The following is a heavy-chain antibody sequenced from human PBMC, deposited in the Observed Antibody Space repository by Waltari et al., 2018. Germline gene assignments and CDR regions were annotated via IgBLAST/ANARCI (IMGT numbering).Heavy chain of an antibody. J-gene: IGHJ4*02. Sequence: EVQLVESGGGLVQPGGSVRLSCAVSGFTFSTSWMSWVRQAPGKGLEWVGNINGDGSAKYYVDSVKGRFTISRDNAQNSLYLQMSSLRAEDTAVYYCATSLAAAGNDWGQGTLVTVSS. CDR1: GFTFSTSW. D-gene: IGHD6-13*01. CDR2: INGDGSAK. V-gene: IGHV3-7*01. CDR3: ATSLAAAGND.